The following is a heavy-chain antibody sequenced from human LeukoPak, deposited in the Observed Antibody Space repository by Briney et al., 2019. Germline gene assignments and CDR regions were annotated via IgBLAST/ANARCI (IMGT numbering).Heavy chain of an antibody. CDR1: GFTFSNAW. Sequence: GGSLRLSCAASGFTFSNAWMSWVRQAPGRGLEWVGRIKRKGDDGTIDYAAPVKGTLSVSRADSKNMLYLQMNSLKSEDTAVYYCTAGTGRSDFDYWGQGTPVTVSS. D-gene: IGHD3/OR15-3a*01. CDR3: TAGTGRSDFDY. J-gene: IGHJ4*02. V-gene: IGHV3-15*01. CDR2: IKRKGDDGTI.